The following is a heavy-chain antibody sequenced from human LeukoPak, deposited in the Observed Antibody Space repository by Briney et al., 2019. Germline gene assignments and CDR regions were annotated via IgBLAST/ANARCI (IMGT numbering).Heavy chain of an antibody. V-gene: IGHV4-4*02. D-gene: IGHD2-15*01. CDR2: IYHSGST. J-gene: IGHJ3*02. Sequence: PGGSLRLSCAASGLTFSTYSLNWVRQAPGEGLEWIGEIYHSGSTNYNPSLKSRVTISVDKSKTQFSLKLSSVTAADTAVYYCARYCSGGSCYSDALDIWGQGTMVTVSS. CDR3: ARYCSGGSCYSDALDI. CDR1: GLTFSTYSL.